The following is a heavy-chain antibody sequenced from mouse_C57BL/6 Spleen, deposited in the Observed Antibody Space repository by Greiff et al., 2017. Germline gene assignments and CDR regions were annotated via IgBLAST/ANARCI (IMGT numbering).Heavy chain of an antibody. CDR3: ARKLPNWYFEV. CDR1: GYTFTSYW. CDR2: IYPSDSET. D-gene: IGHD2-1*01. V-gene: IGHV1-61*01. Sequence: QVQLQQPGAELVRPGSSVKLSCKASGYTFTSYWMDWVKQRPGQGLEWIGNIYPSDSETHYNQKFKDKATLTVDKSSSTAYMQLSSLTSEDSAVYYCARKLPNWYFEVWGTGTTVTVSS. J-gene: IGHJ1*03.